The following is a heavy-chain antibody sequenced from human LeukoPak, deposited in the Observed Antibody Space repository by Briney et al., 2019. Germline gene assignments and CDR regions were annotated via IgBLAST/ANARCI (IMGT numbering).Heavy chain of an antibody. Sequence: SETLSLTCAVSGGSISSGNYYWSWIRQPPGTGLEWIGYIFYTGSTNYSPSLKSRVSISVDTFKNQFSLKLSSVTAADTAVYYCARKYPDHWFDPWGQGTLVTVSS. CDR2: IFYTGST. V-gene: IGHV4-30-4*01. CDR3: ARKYPDHWFDP. D-gene: IGHD6-6*01. CDR1: GGSISSGNYY. J-gene: IGHJ5*02.